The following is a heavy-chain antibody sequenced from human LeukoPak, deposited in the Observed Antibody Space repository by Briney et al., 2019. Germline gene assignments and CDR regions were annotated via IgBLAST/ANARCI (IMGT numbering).Heavy chain of an antibody. D-gene: IGHD5-18*01. CDR3: ARVFLQLWSVGGLDY. Sequence: ASVKVSCKASGYTFTSYAIHWVRQAPGQRLEWMGWISAGNGNTKYSQNFQGRVTMTRDTSTSTVYMELSSLRSEDTAVYYCARVFLQLWSVGGLDYWSQGTLVTVSS. V-gene: IGHV1-3*01. J-gene: IGHJ4*02. CDR1: GYTFTSYA. CDR2: ISAGNGNT.